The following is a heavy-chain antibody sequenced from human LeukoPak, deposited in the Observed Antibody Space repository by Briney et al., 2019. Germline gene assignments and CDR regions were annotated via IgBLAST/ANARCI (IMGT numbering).Heavy chain of an antibody. CDR2: IKQDGSDT. CDR3: ARDGYCSGGSCYSGALAY. V-gene: IGHV3-7*03. CDR1: GFHFTSYW. D-gene: IGHD2-15*01. Sequence: GGSLRLSCAVSGFHFTSYWMTWVRQTPGKGLEWVANIKQDGSDTNYVDSVKGRFTISRDNAKRLLYLQMDSLRAEDTAVYYCARDGYCSGGSCYSGALAYWGQGTLVTVSS. J-gene: IGHJ4*02.